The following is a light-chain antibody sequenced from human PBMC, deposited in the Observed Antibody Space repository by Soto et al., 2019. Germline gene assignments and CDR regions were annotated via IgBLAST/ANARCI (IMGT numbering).Light chain of an antibody. Sequence: QSVLTQPPSVSGAPGQRVTISCTGSSSNIGAGYDVHWYQQLPGTAPKLLIYGNSNRPSGVPDRFSGSKSGTSASLAITGLQAEDDADYYCQSYDSGLSARVFGGGTKVTVL. CDR1: SSNIGAGYD. J-gene: IGLJ3*02. CDR3: QSYDSGLSARV. CDR2: GNS. V-gene: IGLV1-40*01.